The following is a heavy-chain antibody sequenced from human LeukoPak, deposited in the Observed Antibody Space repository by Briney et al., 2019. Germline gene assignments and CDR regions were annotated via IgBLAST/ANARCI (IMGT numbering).Heavy chain of an antibody. Sequence: GGSLRLSCAASGFIFDNFAIHWVRQAPGKGLEWVSIVSFDGTKNLYADSVKGRFIVSRDSSNNTVYLHMNSLRPDDTAVYFCARDRNVVGADFDSWGQGALVTVSS. CDR1: GFIFDNFA. CDR3: ARDRNVVGADFDS. J-gene: IGHJ5*01. V-gene: IGHV3-30*03. CDR2: VSFDGTKN. D-gene: IGHD2-15*01.